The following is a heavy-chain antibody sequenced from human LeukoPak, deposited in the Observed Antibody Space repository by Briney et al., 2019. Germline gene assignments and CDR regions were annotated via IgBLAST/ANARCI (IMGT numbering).Heavy chain of an antibody. J-gene: IGHJ5*02. CDR2: IKQDGTEK. CDR1: GFTFSSYW. Sequence: GGSLRLSCAASGFTFSSYWMSWVRQAPGKGLEWVANIKQDGTEKYYVDSVKGRFTISRDNAKNSLYLQMNSLRAEDTAVYYCARWYSSSWYGGYWFDPWGQGTLVTVSS. D-gene: IGHD6-13*01. CDR3: ARWYSSSWYGGYWFDP. V-gene: IGHV3-7*01.